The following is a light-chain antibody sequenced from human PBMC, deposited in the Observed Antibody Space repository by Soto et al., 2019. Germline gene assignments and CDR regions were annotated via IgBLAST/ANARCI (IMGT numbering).Light chain of an antibody. CDR3: QQRNNWPPMFT. Sequence: EIVLTQSPVTLSLSPGERATLSCGASQSISSHLTWYQQKPGQAPRLLIYDTSSRATGVPARFSASGSGTDFTLTISSLEPEDSAVYYCQQRNNWPPMFTFGPGTKVHI. CDR2: DTS. CDR1: QSISSH. V-gene: IGKV3-11*01. J-gene: IGKJ3*01.